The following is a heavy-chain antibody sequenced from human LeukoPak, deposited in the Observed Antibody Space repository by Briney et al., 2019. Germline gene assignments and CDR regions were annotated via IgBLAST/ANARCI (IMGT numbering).Heavy chain of an antibody. Sequence: PGGSLRLSCAASGFTLSKHDVHWVRQVPGKGLEWIPALNVAGDTYYSDSVKGRFTVSRDNARNSVHLQMTSLRAGDTAVYHCTREPDVWGTWYFDLWGRGTQVTVSS. V-gene: IGHV3-13*01. J-gene: IGHJ2*01. CDR2: LNVAGDT. D-gene: IGHD1-7*01. CDR3: TREPDVWGTWYFDL. CDR1: GFTLSKHD.